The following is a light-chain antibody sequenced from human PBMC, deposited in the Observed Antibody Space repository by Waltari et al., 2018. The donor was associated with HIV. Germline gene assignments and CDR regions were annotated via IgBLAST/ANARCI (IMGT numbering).Light chain of an antibody. J-gene: IGKJ3*01. CDR2: SAS. Sequence: DIQMTKSPSIMSASVGDKVILTCRARENINSREPWYQLQPQRAPKLLIHSASLLEAGAPPRFSGSGSGTDFTLTISSLQAEDVAVYYCQQYYSSPITFGPGTKVDIK. CDR1: ENINSR. V-gene: IGKV1-5*03. CDR3: QQYYSSPIT.